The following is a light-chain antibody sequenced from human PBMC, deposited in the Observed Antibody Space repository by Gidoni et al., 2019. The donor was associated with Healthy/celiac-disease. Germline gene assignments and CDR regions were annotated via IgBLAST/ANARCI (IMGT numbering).Light chain of an antibody. CDR1: QSVSSN. J-gene: IGKJ4*01. CDR2: GAS. Sequence: EIVMTQSPATLSVSPGERATLSCRASQSVSSNLDWYQQKPGQAPRHLIYGASTRATGIPARYSGSGSGTEFTLTISGLQSEDFAVYCCQQYNNWAPLTFGGGTKVEIK. V-gene: IGKV3-15*01. CDR3: QQYNNWAPLT.